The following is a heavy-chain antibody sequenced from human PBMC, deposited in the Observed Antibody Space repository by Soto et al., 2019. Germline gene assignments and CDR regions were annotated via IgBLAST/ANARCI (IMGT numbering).Heavy chain of an antibody. J-gene: IGHJ6*02. CDR3: AKDSMGDYYGMDV. Sequence: GGSLRLSCAASGFTFSSFGMHWVRQAPGKGLEWVAVISFDGSKKYYADSVKGRFTISRDNSKNTLFLQMNSLRAEDTAVYYCAKDSMGDYYGMDVWGQGTTVTVSS. D-gene: IGHD1-26*01. CDR2: ISFDGSKK. V-gene: IGHV3-30*18. CDR1: GFTFSSFG.